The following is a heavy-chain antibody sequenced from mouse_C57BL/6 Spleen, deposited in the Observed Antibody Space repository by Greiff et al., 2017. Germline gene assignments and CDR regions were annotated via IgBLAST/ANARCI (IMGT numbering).Heavy chain of an antibody. Sequence: VMLVESGPGLVAPSQSLSITCTVSGFSLTSYGVSWVRQPPGKGLEWLGVIWGDGSTNYHSALISRLSISKDNSKSQVFLKLNSLQTDDTATYYCAKTDTAQATPYWYFDVWGTGTTVTVSS. D-gene: IGHD3-2*02. V-gene: IGHV2-3*01. CDR1: GFSLTSYG. CDR2: IWGDGST. J-gene: IGHJ1*03. CDR3: AKTDTAQATPYWYFDV.